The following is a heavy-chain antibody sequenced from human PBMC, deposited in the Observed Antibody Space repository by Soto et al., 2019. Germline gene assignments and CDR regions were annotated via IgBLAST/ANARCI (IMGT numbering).Heavy chain of an antibody. CDR1: GYTFTSYG. CDR2: ISAYNGNT. V-gene: IGHV1-18*04. J-gene: IGHJ5*02. D-gene: IGHD2-15*01. Sequence: ASVKVSCKASGYTFTSYGISWVRQAPGQGLEWMGWISAYNGNTNYAQKLQGKVTMTTDTSTSTAYMELRSLRSDDTAVYYCARDIVVVVAATGNNWFDPWGQGTLVTVSS. CDR3: ARDIVVVVAATGNNWFDP.